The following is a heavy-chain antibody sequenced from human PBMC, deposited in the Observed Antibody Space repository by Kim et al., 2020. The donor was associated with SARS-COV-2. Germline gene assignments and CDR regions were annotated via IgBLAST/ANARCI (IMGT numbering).Heavy chain of an antibody. D-gene: IGHD6-6*01. Sequence: ASVKVSCKASGYTFTGYYMHWVRQAPGQGLEWMGWINPNSGGTNYAQKFQGRVTMTRDTSISTAYMELSRLRSDDTAVYYCATGLSSIAARPGVYWGQGTLVTVSS. CDR1: GYTFTGYY. CDR3: ATGLSSIAARPGVY. CDR2: INPNSGGT. V-gene: IGHV1-2*02. J-gene: IGHJ4*02.